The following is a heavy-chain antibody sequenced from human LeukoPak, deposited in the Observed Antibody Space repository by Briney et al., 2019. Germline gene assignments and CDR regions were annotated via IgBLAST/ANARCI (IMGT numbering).Heavy chain of an antibody. Sequence: GGSLRLSCAASGFTFDDYGMSWVRQAPGKGLEWVSGINWNGGSTGYADSVKGRFTISRDNAKNSLYLQMNSLRAEDTAVYYCAKGRNVEMATSPHDYWGQGTLVTVSS. V-gene: IGHV3-20*04. CDR2: INWNGGST. J-gene: IGHJ4*02. CDR3: AKGRNVEMATSPHDY. D-gene: IGHD5-24*01. CDR1: GFTFDDYG.